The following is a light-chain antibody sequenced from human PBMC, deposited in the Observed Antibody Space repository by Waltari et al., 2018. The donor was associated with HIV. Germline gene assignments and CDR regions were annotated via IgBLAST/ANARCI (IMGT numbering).Light chain of an antibody. CDR1: SGYSVYE. CDR2: VGTEGIGG. J-gene: IGLJ2*01. CDR3: AAAHGSLSNYVLV. Sequence: QPVLTQPPSASASLGASVTLTCTLSSGYSVYEVEWYQQRPGKGPRFGTRVGTEGIGGSKGDGIPDRFSVWVEGLNSFLTIKNVLEGDGCDTHCAAAHGSLSNYVLVFGGGTKLTVL. V-gene: IGLV9-49*01.